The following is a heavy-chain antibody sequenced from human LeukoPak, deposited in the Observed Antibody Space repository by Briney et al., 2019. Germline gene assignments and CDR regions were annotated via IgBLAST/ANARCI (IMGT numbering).Heavy chain of an antibody. CDR2: ISGDGVTT. CDR3: TRESLPAVAGD. J-gene: IGHJ4*02. CDR1: GFSVSNKY. Sequence: GESLRLSCAASGFSVSNKYMSWVRQAPGKGLEWVSAISGDGVTTYYADSVKGRFTISRDNSKNTLCLQMDSLRADDTAVYFCTRESLPAVAGDWGQGILVTVSS. V-gene: IGHV3-23*01. D-gene: IGHD6-19*01.